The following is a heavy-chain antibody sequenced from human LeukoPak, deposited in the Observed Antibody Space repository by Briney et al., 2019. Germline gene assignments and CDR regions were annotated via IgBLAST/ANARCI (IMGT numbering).Heavy chain of an antibody. CDR2: ISGSGGST. V-gene: IGHV3-23*01. J-gene: IGHJ4*02. D-gene: IGHD3-9*01. Sequence: HPGGSLRLSCATSGFTFSSYAMSWVRQAPGKGLEWVSAISGSGGSTYYADSVKGRFTISRDNSKNTLYLQMNSLRAEDTAVYYCAKNPANFDWSSDYWGQGTLVTVSS. CDR1: GFTFSSYA. CDR3: AKNPANFDWSSDY.